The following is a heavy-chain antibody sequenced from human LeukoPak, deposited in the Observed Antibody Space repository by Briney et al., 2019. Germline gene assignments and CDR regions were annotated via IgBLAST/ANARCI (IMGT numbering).Heavy chain of an antibody. CDR2: INPDSGDT. J-gene: IGHJ4*02. CDR3: ALIPGGSWAFDY. D-gene: IGHD6-13*01. Sequence: GASVKVSCKASEHTFSVYHIHWVXXAPGQGLXXMAWINPDSGDTNYXXKFQGRVTMTXDTSISTAYMEVSSLRSDDTAVYYCALIPGGSWAFDYWGQGTLVTVSS. V-gene: IGHV1-2*02. CDR1: EHTFSVYH.